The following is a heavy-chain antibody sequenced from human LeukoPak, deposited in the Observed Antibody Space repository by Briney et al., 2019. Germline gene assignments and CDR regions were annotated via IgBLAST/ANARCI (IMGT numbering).Heavy chain of an antibody. V-gene: IGHV3-23*01. J-gene: IGHJ4*02. D-gene: IGHD3-10*01. CDR2: ISGSGGST. Sequence: GGSLRLSCAASGFTFSSYAMSWVRQAPGKGLEWVSAISGSGGSTYYADSVKGRFTISRDNSKNTLYLQMNSLRAEDTAVYYCAKSPPPIWFGELFQSYNFDYWGQGTLVTVSS. CDR3: AKSPPPIWFGELFQSYNFDY. CDR1: GFTFSSYA.